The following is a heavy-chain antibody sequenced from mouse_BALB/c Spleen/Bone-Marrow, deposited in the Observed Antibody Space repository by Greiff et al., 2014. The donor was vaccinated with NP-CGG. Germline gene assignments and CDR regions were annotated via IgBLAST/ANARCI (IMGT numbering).Heavy chain of an antibody. Sequence: EVKLVESGPDLVKPSQSLSLTCTVTGYSITSGHSWHWIRQFPGNKLEWMGYIHYSGSTNYNPSLKSRISITRDTSRNQFFLQLNSVTTEDTATYYCARREGNHAAWFAYWGQGTLVTVSA. CDR1: GYSITSGHS. V-gene: IGHV3-1*02. J-gene: IGHJ3*01. CDR3: ARREGNHAAWFAY. CDR2: IHYSGST. D-gene: IGHD2-1*01.